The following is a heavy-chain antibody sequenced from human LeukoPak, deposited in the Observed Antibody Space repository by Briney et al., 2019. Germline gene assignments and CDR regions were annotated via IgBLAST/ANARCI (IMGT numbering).Heavy chain of an antibody. J-gene: IGHJ3*02. CDR2: IYSGGST. V-gene: IGHV3-53*01. CDR3: ARTYGSGSYYGAFDI. CDR1: RFTVSSNY. D-gene: IGHD3-10*01. Sequence: GALRLSCAPSRFTVSSNYMSWVRQAPGEGLEWVSVIYSGGSTYYADSVKGRFTISRDNSKNTLYLQMNSLRAEDTAVYYCARTYGSGSYYGAFDIWGKGTMVTVSS.